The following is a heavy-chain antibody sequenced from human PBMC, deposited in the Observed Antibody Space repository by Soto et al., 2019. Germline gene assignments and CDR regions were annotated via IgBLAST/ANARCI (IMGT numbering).Heavy chain of an antibody. CDR1: GGYVRSGSYY. CDR2: IYYSGST. CDR3: ARAVGAYPDY. D-gene: IGHD1-26*01. J-gene: IGHJ4*02. Sequence: PSETLSLTCTVSGGYVRSGSYYWSWIRQPPGKGLEWIGYIYYSGSTNYNPSLKSRVTISVDTSKNQFSLKLSSVTAADTAVYYCARAVGAYPDYWGQGTLVTSPQ. V-gene: IGHV4-61*01.